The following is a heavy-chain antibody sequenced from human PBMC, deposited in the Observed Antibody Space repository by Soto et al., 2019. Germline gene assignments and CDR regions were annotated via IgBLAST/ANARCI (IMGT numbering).Heavy chain of an antibody. CDR2: IIPIFGTA. D-gene: IGHD1-26*01. CDR3: GRGRSGQIVVFY. J-gene: IGHJ4*02. Sequence: ASVKVSCKASGGTFSSYAISWLRQAPGQGLEWMGGIIPIFGTANYAQKFQGRVTITADESTSTAYMELNNLSPDDTAVYYCGRGRSGQIVVFYWGQGTPVTVSS. V-gene: IGHV1-69*13. CDR1: GGTFSSYA.